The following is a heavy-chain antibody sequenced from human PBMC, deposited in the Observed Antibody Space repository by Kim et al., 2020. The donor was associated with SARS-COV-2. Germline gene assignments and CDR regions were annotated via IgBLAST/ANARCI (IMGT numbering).Heavy chain of an antibody. CDR1: GYTFTNYD. Sequence: ASVKVSCKASGYTFTNYDINWVRQATGQGLEWMGWMNPNSGNTGYAQNFQGRVTMTMNTSISTAYMELSSLRSEDTAVYYCARGRGIVVAGNPSGHDFWGQGTLVTVS. V-gene: IGHV1-8*01. CDR2: MNPNSGNT. D-gene: IGHD6-13*01. J-gene: IGHJ4*02. CDR3: ARGRGIVVAGNPSGHDF.